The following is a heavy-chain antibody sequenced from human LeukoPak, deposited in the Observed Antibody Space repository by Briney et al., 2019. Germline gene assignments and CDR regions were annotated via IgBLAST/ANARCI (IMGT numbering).Heavy chain of an antibody. CDR1: DVSMTNNY. Sequence: SETLSLTCTVTDVSMTNNYWSWLRPPAGKGLEWIVRIYISGSSYYNPSLKSRVSMSVDTSQNQFSLKLSSVTAADTAVYFCARVAREWFDPWGEGTVLSVSS. J-gene: IGHJ5*02. CDR3: ARVAREWFDP. V-gene: IGHV4-4*07. CDR2: IYISGSS.